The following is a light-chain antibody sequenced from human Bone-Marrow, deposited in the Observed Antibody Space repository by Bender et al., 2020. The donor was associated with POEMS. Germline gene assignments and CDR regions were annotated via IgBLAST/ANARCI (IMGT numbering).Light chain of an antibody. V-gene: IGLV2-14*02. CDR1: SSDVGSYNL. CDR3: SSYTSVVSLA. Sequence: QSALTQPASLSGSPGQSITISCTGTSSDVGSYNLVSWYQQFPGKAPRLIIYEVTNRPSGVSSRFSGSKSGNTASLTISGLQPADEAVYFCSSYTSVVSLAFGGGTKLTVL. CDR2: EVT. J-gene: IGLJ3*02.